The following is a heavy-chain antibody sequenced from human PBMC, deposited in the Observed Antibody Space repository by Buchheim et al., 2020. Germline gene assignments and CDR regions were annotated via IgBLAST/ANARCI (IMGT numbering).Heavy chain of an antibody. J-gene: IGHJ4*02. V-gene: IGHV3-33*01. CDR3: ARLRIAVAGTAFDY. CDR1: GFTFSSYG. Sequence: QVQLVESGGGVVQPGRSLRLSCAASGFTFSSYGMHWVRQAPGKGLEWVAVIWYDGSNKYYADSAKGRFTISRDNSKNTLYLQMNSLRAEDTAVYYCARLRIAVAGTAFDYWGQGTL. D-gene: IGHD6-19*01. CDR2: IWYDGSNK.